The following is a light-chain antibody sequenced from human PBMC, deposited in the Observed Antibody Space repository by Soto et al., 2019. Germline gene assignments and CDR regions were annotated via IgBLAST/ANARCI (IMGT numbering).Light chain of an antibody. Sequence: DIQMNQSPSSLSASVGDRVTITCRASQNIYRYLNWYQQEPGKAHKLLIFAASSLQRGVQSRFSGSGSGTDFTLTISSLQPEDFTTYYCKQNYNTLITFGQGTRLEI. CDR3: KQNYNTLIT. J-gene: IGKJ5*01. V-gene: IGKV1-39*01. CDR2: AAS. CDR1: QNIYRY.